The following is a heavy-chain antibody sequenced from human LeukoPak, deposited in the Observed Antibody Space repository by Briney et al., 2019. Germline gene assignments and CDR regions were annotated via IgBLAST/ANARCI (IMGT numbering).Heavy chain of an antibody. J-gene: IGHJ4*02. CDR2: LIVGNGNQ. Sequence: GGSLRLSCAASGFVFSSYSMNWVRQAPGKGLEWVSFLIVGNGNQHYVDSVKGRFTISRDDAKNSLYLQMNSLRAEDTAVYYCARDRNGGSFDYWGQGTLVTVSS. CDR1: GFVFSSYS. V-gene: IGHV3-48*01. D-gene: IGHD4-23*01. CDR3: ARDRNGGSFDY.